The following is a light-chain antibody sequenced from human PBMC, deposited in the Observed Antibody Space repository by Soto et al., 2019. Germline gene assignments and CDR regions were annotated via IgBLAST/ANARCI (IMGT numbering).Light chain of an antibody. CDR3: QQYASSLLT. CDR2: NAA. CDR1: QSVTNSY. Sequence: EIVLTQSPGTLSLSPGERATLSCRASQSVTNSYLAWYRQKPGQAPRLLIYNAATRATGIPDRFSGSGSGTDFTLTISRLEPEDFAVYYCQQYASSLLTFGGGTKVEIK. V-gene: IGKV3-20*01. J-gene: IGKJ4*01.